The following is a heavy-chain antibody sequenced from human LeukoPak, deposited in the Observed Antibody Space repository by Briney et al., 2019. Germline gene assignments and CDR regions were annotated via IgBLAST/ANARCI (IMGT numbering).Heavy chain of an antibody. J-gene: IGHJ3*02. Sequence: TGGSLRLSCATSGFTFDDYAMSRVRQAPGKGLEWVSGINWSGGRTGYADSVKGRFTISRDNSKNTLYLQMNSLRAEDTAVYYCARQVVPAAPYAFDIWGQGTMVTVSS. CDR1: GFTFDDYA. D-gene: IGHD2-2*01. V-gene: IGHV3-20*04. CDR3: ARQVVPAAPYAFDI. CDR2: INWSGGRT.